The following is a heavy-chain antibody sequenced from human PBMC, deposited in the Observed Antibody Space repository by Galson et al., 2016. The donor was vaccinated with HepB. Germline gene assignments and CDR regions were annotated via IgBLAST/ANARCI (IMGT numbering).Heavy chain of an antibody. V-gene: IGHV3-15*05. Sequence: SLRLSCAASGFTFNNAWMRWVRQAPGKGLEWVGRIKSKTDGGTTEYAAPVKGRFTISRDASKNILYLQMNSLKTDDTALYYCSTYPYYYASGSYPDYWGQGTLFSVSS. CDR2: IKSKTDGGTT. CDR3: STYPYYYASGSYPDY. CDR1: GFTFNNAW. J-gene: IGHJ4*02. D-gene: IGHD3-10*01.